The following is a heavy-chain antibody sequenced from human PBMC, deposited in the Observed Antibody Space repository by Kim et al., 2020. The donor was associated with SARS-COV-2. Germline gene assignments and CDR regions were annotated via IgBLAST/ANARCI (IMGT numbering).Heavy chain of an antibody. Sequence: GGSLRLSCAASGFTFSSYAMSWVRQAPGKGLEWVSAISGSGGSTYYADSVKGRFTISRDNSKNTLYLQMNSLRAEDTAVYYCAKRPGGSGSYLDDAFDIWGQGTMVTVSS. J-gene: IGHJ3*02. V-gene: IGHV3-23*01. CDR2: ISGSGGST. CDR1: GFTFSSYA. CDR3: AKRPGGSGSYLDDAFDI. D-gene: IGHD3-10*01.